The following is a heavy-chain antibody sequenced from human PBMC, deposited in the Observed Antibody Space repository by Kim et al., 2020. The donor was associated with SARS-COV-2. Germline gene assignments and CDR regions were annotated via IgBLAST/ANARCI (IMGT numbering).Heavy chain of an antibody. D-gene: IGHD1-26*01. CDR3: ARIAWELLSHTQPDY. J-gene: IGHJ4*02. V-gene: IGHV4-34*01. Sequence: PSLKSRVTISVDTSKNQFSLKLSSVTAADTAVYYCARIAWELLSHTQPDYWGQGTLVTVSS.